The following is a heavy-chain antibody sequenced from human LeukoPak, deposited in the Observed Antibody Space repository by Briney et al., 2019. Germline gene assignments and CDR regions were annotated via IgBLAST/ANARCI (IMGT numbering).Heavy chain of an antibody. Sequence: GESLKISCKGSGYSFTSYWIGWVRQMPGKGLEWMGIIYPGDSDTRYSPSFQGQVTISADKSISAAYLQWSSLKASDTAMYYCARLDCSGGSSKGCGMDVWGQGTTVTVSS. CDR2: IYPGDSDT. D-gene: IGHD2-15*01. CDR1: GYSFTSYW. J-gene: IGHJ6*02. V-gene: IGHV5-51*01. CDR3: ARLDCSGGSSKGCGMDV.